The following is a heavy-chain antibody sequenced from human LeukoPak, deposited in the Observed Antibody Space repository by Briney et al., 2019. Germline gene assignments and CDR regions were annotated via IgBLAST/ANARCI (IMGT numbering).Heavy chain of an antibody. CDR1: GFTFRSYV. V-gene: IGHV3-64*01. J-gene: IGHJ4*02. CDR2: ISSNGGST. D-gene: IGHD2-2*01. CDR3: ARGGGYCTSCYGIDY. Sequence: PGGSLRLSCAASGFTFRSYVMHWVGQAPGKGLEYVSAISSNGGSTHYANSVKGRFTISRDNSKNTLYLQMGSLRAEDMAIYYCARGGGYCTSCYGIDYWGQGTLVTVSS.